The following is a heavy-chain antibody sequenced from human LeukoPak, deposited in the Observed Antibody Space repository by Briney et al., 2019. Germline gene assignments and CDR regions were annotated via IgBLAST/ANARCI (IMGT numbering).Heavy chain of an antibody. J-gene: IGHJ4*02. D-gene: IGHD5-24*01. CDR2: IYTSGST. Sequence: SETLSLTCTVSGGSISSGSYYWSWIRQPAGKGLEWIGHIYTSGSTNYNPSLKSRVTISVDTSKNQFSLKLSSVTAADTAVYYCASPGYNSFFDYWGQGTLVTVSS. CDR1: GGSISSGSYY. V-gene: IGHV4-61*09. CDR3: ASPGYNSFFDY.